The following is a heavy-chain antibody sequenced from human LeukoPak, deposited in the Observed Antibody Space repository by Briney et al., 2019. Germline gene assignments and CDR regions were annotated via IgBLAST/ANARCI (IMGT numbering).Heavy chain of an antibody. CDR3: AKYSSNTLLRPFDY. CDR1: GFTFSSYS. CDR2: ISSSSSYI. Sequence: PGGSLRLSCAASGFTFSSYSMNWVRQAPGKGLKWVSSISSSSSYIYYADSVKGRLTISRDNSKNTLYLQMNSLRAEDTALYYCAKYSSNTLLRPFDYWGQGTLVTVSS. V-gene: IGHV3-21*04. J-gene: IGHJ4*02. D-gene: IGHD3-3*01.